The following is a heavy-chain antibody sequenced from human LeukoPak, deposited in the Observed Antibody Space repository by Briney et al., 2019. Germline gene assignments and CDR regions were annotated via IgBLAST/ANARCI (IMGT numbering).Heavy chain of an antibody. Sequence: GESLKISCKGSGYSFTTYWIGWVRQMPGKGLEWMGIIYPGDSDTRYSPSFQGQVTISADKSISTAYLQWSNLKASDTAMYYCARLPVSDRYYFHYWGQGTLVTVSS. CDR3: ARLPVSDRYYFHY. D-gene: IGHD1-14*01. J-gene: IGHJ4*02. V-gene: IGHV5-51*01. CDR2: IYPGDSDT. CDR1: GYSFTTYW.